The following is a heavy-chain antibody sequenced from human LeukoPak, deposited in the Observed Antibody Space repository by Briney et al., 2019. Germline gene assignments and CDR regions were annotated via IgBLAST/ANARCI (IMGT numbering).Heavy chain of an antibody. V-gene: IGHV4-30-2*03. CDR2: IYNTDST. CDR3: ARQISDYYYYYIDV. J-gene: IGHJ6*03. CDR1: GGSISSGDYY. D-gene: IGHD3-10*01. Sequence: RASQTLSLTCTVSGGSISSGDYYWSWIRQPPGKGLEWIGSIYNTDSTYYNPSLKSRVSISVDTSRNQCSLKLSSVTAADTAVYYCARQISDYYYYYIDVWGQGTTVTVSS.